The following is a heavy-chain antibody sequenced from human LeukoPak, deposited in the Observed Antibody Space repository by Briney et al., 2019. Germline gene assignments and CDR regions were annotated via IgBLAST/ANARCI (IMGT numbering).Heavy chain of an antibody. Sequence: GGALRLSCAASGFTFSSYGMHWVRQAPGKGLEWVAFIRSDGSNMYYADSVKGRFTISRDNSQNTLYLQMNSLKTEDTAVYYCAKFHITGTTPSYFDYWGQGTLVTVSS. D-gene: IGHD1-7*01. J-gene: IGHJ4*02. CDR2: IRSDGSNM. CDR1: GFTFSSYG. CDR3: AKFHITGTTPSYFDY. V-gene: IGHV3-30*02.